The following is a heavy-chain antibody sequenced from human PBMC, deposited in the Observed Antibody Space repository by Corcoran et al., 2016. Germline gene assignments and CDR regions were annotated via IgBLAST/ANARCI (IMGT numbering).Heavy chain of an antibody. V-gene: IGHV3-15*07. CDR3: ETYYYDSSGYRRAFDI. J-gene: IGHJ3*02. CDR1: GFTFSNAW. Sequence: EVQLVESGGGLVKPGGSLRLSCAASGFTFSNAWMNWVRQAPGKGLEWVGRIKRKTDGGPTDYAAPVKGRFTISRDDSKNTLYLQMNSLKTEDTAVYYCETYYYDSSGYRRAFDIWGQGTMVTVSS. CDR2: IKRKTDGGPT. D-gene: IGHD3-22*01.